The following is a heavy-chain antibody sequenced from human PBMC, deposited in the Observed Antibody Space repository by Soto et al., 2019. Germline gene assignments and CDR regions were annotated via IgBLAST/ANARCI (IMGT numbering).Heavy chain of an antibody. V-gene: IGHV1-18*04. CDR3: ARDPLKYCSSTSCPPYYYYGMDV. CDR2: ISAYNGNT. J-gene: IGHJ6*02. CDR1: GYTFTSYG. Sequence: ASVKVSCKASGYTFTSYGISCVRQAPGQGLEWMGWISAYNGNTNYEQKLQGRVTMTTDTSTSTAYMELRSLRSDDTAVYYCARDPLKYCSSTSCPPYYYYGMDVWGQGTTVTVS. D-gene: IGHD2-2*01.